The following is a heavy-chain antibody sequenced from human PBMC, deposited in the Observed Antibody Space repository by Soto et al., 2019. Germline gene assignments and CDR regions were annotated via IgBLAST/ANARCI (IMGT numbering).Heavy chain of an antibody. Sequence: SETLSLTCTVSGGSISSYYWSWIRQPPGKGLEWIGYIYYSGSTNYNPSLKSRVTISVDTSKNQFSLKLSSVTAADTAVYYCARGISGWFDYWGQGTLVTVSS. V-gene: IGHV4-59*01. J-gene: IGHJ4*02. CDR2: IYYSGST. CDR1: GGSISSYY. CDR3: ARGISGWFDY. D-gene: IGHD6-19*01.